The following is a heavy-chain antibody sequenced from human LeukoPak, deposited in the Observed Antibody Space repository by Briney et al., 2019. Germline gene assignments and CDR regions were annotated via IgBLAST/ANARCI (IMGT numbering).Heavy chain of an antibody. D-gene: IGHD2/OR15-2a*01. V-gene: IGHV3-23*01. CDR1: GFTFSNYA. J-gene: IGHJ6*02. CDR2: ISGSGGST. CDR3: AKDVSKLYYYYGMDV. Sequence: PGGSLRLSCAASGFTFSNYAMSWVRQAPGRGLEWVSDISGSGGSTYYADSVKGRFTISRDNSKNTLYLQMNSLRAEDTAVYYCAKDVSKLYYYYGMDVWGQGTTVTVCS.